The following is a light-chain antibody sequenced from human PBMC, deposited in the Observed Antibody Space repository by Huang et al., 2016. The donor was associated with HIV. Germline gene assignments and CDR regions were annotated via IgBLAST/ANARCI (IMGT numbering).Light chain of an antibody. J-gene: IGKJ2*01. CDR1: QSISSY. CDR3: QQSYSTPYT. CDR2: AAS. Sequence: DIQMTQSPSSLSASVGDRVTITCRASQSISSYLNWYQQKPGKAPKLLIYAASSLQRGVPSRFSGSGSGTDFTLTINTLQPEDFASYYCQQSYSTPYTFGQGTKLEIK. V-gene: IGKV1-39*01.